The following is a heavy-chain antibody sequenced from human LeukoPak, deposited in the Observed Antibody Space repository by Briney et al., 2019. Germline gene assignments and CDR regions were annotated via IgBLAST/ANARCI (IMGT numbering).Heavy chain of an antibody. D-gene: IGHD6-19*01. CDR2: IYTSGST. Sequence: SETLSLTCTVSGGSISSYYWRWLRQPAGKGLAWIGRIYTSGSTNYNPPLKSRVTMSVDTSKNQFSLKLSSVTAADTAVYYCATSVAGKYYCYYYMDVWGKGNTVTVSS. CDR1: GGSISSYY. J-gene: IGHJ6*03. CDR3: ATSVAGKYYCYYYMDV. V-gene: IGHV4-4*07.